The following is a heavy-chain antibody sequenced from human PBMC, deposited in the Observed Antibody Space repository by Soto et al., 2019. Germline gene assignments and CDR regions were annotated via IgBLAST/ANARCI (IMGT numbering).Heavy chain of an antibody. J-gene: IGHJ4*02. CDR2: FSAGGRA. V-gene: IGHV3-23*01. CDR3: AKESMPEHYGDTLFAY. Sequence: EVQLLESGGGLVQPGGSLRLSCEASGFSFSNYALSWVRQSPGKGLEWVSTFSAGGRAYYADSVKGRFTIAKDTSKNTLHLKGSSLRAEDPAVYSWAKESMPEHYGDTLFAYWGQGTRVTVSS. D-gene: IGHD4-17*01. CDR1: GFSFSNYA.